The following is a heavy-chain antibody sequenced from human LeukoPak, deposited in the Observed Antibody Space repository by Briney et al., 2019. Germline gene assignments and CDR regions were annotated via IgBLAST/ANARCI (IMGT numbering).Heavy chain of an antibody. CDR2: ISYDGSNK. V-gene: IGHV3-30*04. CDR1: GFTFSSYA. D-gene: IGHD6-13*01. Sequence: GTSLRLSCAASGFTFSSYAMHWVRQAPGKGLEWVAVISYDGSNKYYADSVKGRLTISRDNSKNTLYLQMNSLRAEDTAVYYCAREIGAAAGSPGTVWFDPWGQGTLVTVSS. CDR3: AREIGAAAGSPGTVWFDP. J-gene: IGHJ5*02.